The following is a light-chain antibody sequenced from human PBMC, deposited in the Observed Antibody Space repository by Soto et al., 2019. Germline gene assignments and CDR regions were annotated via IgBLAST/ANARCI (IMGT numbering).Light chain of an antibody. CDR3: CSYAGSYTP. CDR1: SSDVGGYNY. Sequence: QSALTQPRSVSGSPGQSVTISCTGTSSDVGGYNYVSWYQQHPGKAPKLMIYDVSKRPSGVPDRFSGSKSGNTASLTISGVQAEDEADYYCCSYAGSYTPFGGGTKLTVL. CDR2: DVS. V-gene: IGLV2-11*01. J-gene: IGLJ2*01.